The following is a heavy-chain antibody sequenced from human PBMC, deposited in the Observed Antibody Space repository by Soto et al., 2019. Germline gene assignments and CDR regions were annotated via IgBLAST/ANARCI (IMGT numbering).Heavy chain of an antibody. CDR2: INPNSGGT. Sequence: ASVKVSCKASGYTFSGYYMHWVRQSPGQGLEWMEWINPNSGGTNYAQKFQGRVTMTSDTSVSTAYMELSRLRSDDMAVYYCAREEIAAAGPQGEIRFDPWGQGALVTISS. V-gene: IGHV1-2*02. D-gene: IGHD6-13*01. CDR3: AREEIAAAGPQGEIRFDP. J-gene: IGHJ5*02. CDR1: GYTFSGYY.